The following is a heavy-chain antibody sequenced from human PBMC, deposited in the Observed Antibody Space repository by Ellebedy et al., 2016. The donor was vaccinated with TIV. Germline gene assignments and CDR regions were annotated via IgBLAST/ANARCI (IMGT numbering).Heavy chain of an antibody. Sequence: ASVKVSCXASGGTFSSYAISWVRQAPGQGLEWMGWINPNSGGTNYAQKFQGWVTMTRDTSISTAYMELSRLRSDDTAVYYCARDGYSYGYVGYYYYGMDVWGQGTTVTVSS. D-gene: IGHD5-18*01. CDR3: ARDGYSYGYVGYYYYGMDV. CDR2: INPNSGGT. CDR1: GGTFSSYA. V-gene: IGHV1-2*04. J-gene: IGHJ6*02.